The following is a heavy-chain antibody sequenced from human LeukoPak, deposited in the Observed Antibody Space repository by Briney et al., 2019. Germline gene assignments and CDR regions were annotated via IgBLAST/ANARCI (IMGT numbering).Heavy chain of an antibody. V-gene: IGHV4-30-2*01. CDR3: ARHSSLAMGDAFDI. J-gene: IGHJ3*02. CDR2: IFHSGSS. Sequence: SQTLSLTCAVSGDSISSGDYSWSWIRQPSGKGLEWIGYIFHSGSSYYNPSLKSRVTISVDTSKNQFSLKLSSVTAADTAVYYCARHSSLAMGDAFDIWGQGTMVTVSS. CDR1: GDSISSGDYS. D-gene: IGHD5-18*01.